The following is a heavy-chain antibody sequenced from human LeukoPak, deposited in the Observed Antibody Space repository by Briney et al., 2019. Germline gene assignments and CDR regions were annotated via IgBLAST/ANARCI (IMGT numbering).Heavy chain of an antibody. CDR3: ARVGRFWSGSMGWYYYGMDV. V-gene: IGHV4-34*01. CDR1: GGSFSGYY. CDR2: INHSGST. D-gene: IGHD3-3*01. Sequence: PSETLSLTCAVYGGSFSGYYWSWLRQPPGKGLEWIGEINHSGSTNYNPSLKSRVTISVDTSKNQFSLKLSSVTAADTAVYYCARVGRFWSGSMGWYYYGMDVWGQGTTVTVSS. J-gene: IGHJ6*02.